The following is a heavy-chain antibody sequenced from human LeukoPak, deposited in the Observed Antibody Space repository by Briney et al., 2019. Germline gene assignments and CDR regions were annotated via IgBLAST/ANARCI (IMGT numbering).Heavy chain of an antibody. CDR3: AKDAWYGSGNYDYFDY. CDR1: GFTFSSYE. J-gene: IGHJ4*02. D-gene: IGHD3-10*01. CDR2: ISSSGSTI. V-gene: IGHV3-48*03. Sequence: PGGSLRLSCAASGFTFSSYEMNWVRQAPGKGLEWVSYISSSGSTIYYADSVKGRFTISRDNAKNSLYLQMNSLRAEDTALYYCAKDAWYGSGNYDYFDYWGQGTLVTVSS.